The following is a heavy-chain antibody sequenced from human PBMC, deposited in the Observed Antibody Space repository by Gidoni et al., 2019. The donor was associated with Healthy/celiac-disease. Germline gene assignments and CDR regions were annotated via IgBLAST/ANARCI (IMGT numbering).Heavy chain of an antibody. D-gene: IGHD3-9*01. J-gene: IGHJ4*02. CDR3: ARGHLDWGLVINYFDY. Sequence: EVQLVESGGGLIQPGGSLRLSCAASGFTVSSNYMSWVRQAPGKGLEWVSVIYSGGSTYYADSVKGRFTISRDNSKNTLYLQMNSLRAEDTAVYYCARGHLDWGLVINYFDYWGQGTLVTVSS. CDR1: GFTVSSNY. V-gene: IGHV3-53*01. CDR2: IYSGGST.